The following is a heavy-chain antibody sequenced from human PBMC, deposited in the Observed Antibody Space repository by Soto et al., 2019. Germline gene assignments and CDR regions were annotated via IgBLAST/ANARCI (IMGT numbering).Heavy chain of an antibody. CDR2: ISAYNGNT. J-gene: IGHJ4*02. D-gene: IGHD6-6*01. CDR1: GYTFTSYG. Sequence: VSCKASGYTFTSYGISLVRHAPGQGLEWMGWISAYNGNTNYAQKLQGRVTMTTDTSTSTAYMELRSLRSDDTAVYYCARDSLMSGSSYGFDYWGQGTLVTVYS. CDR3: ARDSLMSGSSYGFDY. V-gene: IGHV1-18*01.